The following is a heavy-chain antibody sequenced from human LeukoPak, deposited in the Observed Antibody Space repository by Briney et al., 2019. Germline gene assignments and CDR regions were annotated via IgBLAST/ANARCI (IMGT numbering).Heavy chain of an antibody. J-gene: IGHJ4*02. Sequence: SETLSLTCTVSGDFITAYYWSWIRQPPGKGLAWIGYVYYSGSTEYNPSLRSRVTISLEMSKQQFSLNLTSVTAADTAVYYCASNTGTVFDYWGQGALVTVSS. CDR1: GDFITAYY. CDR2: VYYSGST. D-gene: IGHD7-27*01. CDR3: ASNTGTVFDY. V-gene: IGHV4-59*13.